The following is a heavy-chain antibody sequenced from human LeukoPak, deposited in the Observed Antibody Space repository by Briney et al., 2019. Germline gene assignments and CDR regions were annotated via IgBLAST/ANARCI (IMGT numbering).Heavy chain of an antibody. Sequence: GGSLRLSCAASGFTFSSYAMHWVRQAPGKGLEWVAVISYDGSNKYYADSVKGRFTISRDNSKNTLYLQMNSLRAEDTAVYYCARAGYYGSRSYLFPYYYYYMDVWGKGTTVTVSS. V-gene: IGHV3-30*04. CDR3: ARAGYYGSRSYLFPYYYYYMDV. CDR2: ISYDGSNK. D-gene: IGHD3-10*01. J-gene: IGHJ6*03. CDR1: GFTFSSYA.